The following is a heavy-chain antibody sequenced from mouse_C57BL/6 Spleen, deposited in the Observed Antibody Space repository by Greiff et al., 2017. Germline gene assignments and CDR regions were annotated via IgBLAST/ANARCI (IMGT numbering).Heavy chain of an antibody. Sequence: VQLQESGAELARPGASVKMSCKASGYTFTSYTMHWVKQRPGQGLEWIGYINPSSGYTKYNQKFKDKATLTAAKSSSTAYMQLSSLTSEDSAVFYGARGGSSGSFDYWGQGTTLTVSS. CDR2: INPSSGYT. J-gene: IGHJ2*01. CDR1: GYTFTSYT. D-gene: IGHD3-2*02. CDR3: ARGGSSGSFDY. V-gene: IGHV1-4*01.